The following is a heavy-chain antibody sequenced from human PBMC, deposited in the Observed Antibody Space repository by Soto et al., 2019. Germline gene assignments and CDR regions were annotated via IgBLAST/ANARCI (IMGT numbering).Heavy chain of an antibody. J-gene: IGHJ4*02. CDR2: ISAYNGNT. Sequence: ASVKVSCKASGYTFTSYGISWVRQAPGQGLEWMGWISAYNGNTNYAQKLQGRVTMTTDTSTSTAYMELRSLRSDDTAVYYCARENSQGSSSWSPGLKYSGQGTLVTVSS. D-gene: IGHD6-13*01. CDR1: GYTFTSYG. CDR3: ARENSQGSSSWSPGLKY. V-gene: IGHV1-18*01.